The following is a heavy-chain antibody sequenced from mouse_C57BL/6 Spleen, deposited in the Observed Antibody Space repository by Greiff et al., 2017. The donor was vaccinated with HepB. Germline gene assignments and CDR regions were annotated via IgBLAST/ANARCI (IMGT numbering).Heavy chain of an antibody. CDR3: ARNFLNCYGRSYSDY. CDR2: INPGDGDT. Sequence: VKLQESGPELVKPGASVKISCKASGYAFSSSWMNWVKQRPGKGLEWIGRINPGDGDTNYNGKFKGKATLTADKSSSTAYMQLSSLTSEDSAVYFCARNFLNCYGRSYSDYWGQGTTLTVSS. CDR1: GYAFSSSW. V-gene: IGHV1-82*01. J-gene: IGHJ2*01. D-gene: IGHD1-1*01.